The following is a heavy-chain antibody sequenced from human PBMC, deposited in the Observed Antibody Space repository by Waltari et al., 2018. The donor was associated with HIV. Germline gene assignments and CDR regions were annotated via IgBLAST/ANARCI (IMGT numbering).Heavy chain of an antibody. CDR1: GYTFTTYY. D-gene: IGHD2-2*01. J-gene: IGHJ4*02. Sequence: QVQLVQSGAEVKKPGASVTVSCKASGYTFTTYYMHWVRQAPGQGLEWMGKINPSGGSTTYAQKFQGRVTLTRDTSTSTVYMELGSLRSEDTAMYYCARSRVSSSASCSYWGQGTLVTVSS. CDR2: INPSGGST. CDR3: ARSRVSSSASCSY. V-gene: IGHV1-46*01.